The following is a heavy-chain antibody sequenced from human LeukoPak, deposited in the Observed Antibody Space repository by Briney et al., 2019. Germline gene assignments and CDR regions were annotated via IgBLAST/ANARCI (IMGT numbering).Heavy chain of an antibody. CDR1: GFTFSSYA. J-gene: IGHJ4*02. V-gene: IGHV3-30-3*02. CDR3: AKRWLRYYFDY. D-gene: IGHD5-12*01. CDR2: ISYDGSNK. Sequence: GGSLRLSCAASGFTFSSYAMHWVRQAPGKGLEWVAVISYDGSNKYYADSVKGRFTISRGNSKNTLYLQMNSLRAEDTAVYYCAKRWLRYYFDYWGQGTLVTVSS.